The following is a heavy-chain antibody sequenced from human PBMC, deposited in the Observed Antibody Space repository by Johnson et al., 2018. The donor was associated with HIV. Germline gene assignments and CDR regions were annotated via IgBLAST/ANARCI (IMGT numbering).Heavy chain of an antibody. V-gene: IGHV3-30*18. Sequence: QVQLVESGGGVVQPGKSLTLSCVASGLSFSNFGIHWVRQAPGKGPEWVAVITYDGRNKYYTDSVKGRFIISRDNSKNMTNLQMNGLSDEDAAVYYCAKDFGLDWGNGFDIWGQGTMVTVSS. CDR1: GLSFSNFG. CDR2: ITYDGRNK. J-gene: IGHJ3*02. D-gene: IGHD3-16*01. CDR3: AKDFGLDWGNGFDI.